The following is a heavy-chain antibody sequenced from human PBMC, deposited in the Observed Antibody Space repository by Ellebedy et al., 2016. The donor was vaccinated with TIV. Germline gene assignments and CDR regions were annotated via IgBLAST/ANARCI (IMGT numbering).Heavy chain of an antibody. J-gene: IGHJ6*03. Sequence: GGSLRLSXKGSGYSFTSYWIGWVRQMPGKGLEWMGIIYPGDSDTRYSPSFQGQVTISADKSISTAYLQWSSLKASDTAMYYCARFHSYGYYYYYYMDVWGKGTTVTVSS. CDR1: GYSFTSYW. CDR3: ARFHSYGYYYYYYMDV. CDR2: IYPGDSDT. V-gene: IGHV5-51*01. D-gene: IGHD5-18*01.